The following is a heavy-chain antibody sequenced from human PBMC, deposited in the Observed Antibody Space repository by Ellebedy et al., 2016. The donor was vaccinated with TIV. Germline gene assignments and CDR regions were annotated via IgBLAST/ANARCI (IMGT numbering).Heavy chain of an antibody. J-gene: IGHJ3*01. CDR1: GFTFSRFW. V-gene: IGHV3-7*04. CDR3: ARDTVEVPSGDAFDL. Sequence: GESLKISCGAFGFTFSRFWMASLRQAPGKGLEYVAHIKYDEIEKYHLDSVKGRFTISRDNARNSLYLQMNSLRVDDTAIYYCARDTVEVPSGDAFDLWGQGTTVTVSS. D-gene: IGHD2-2*01. CDR2: IKYDEIEK.